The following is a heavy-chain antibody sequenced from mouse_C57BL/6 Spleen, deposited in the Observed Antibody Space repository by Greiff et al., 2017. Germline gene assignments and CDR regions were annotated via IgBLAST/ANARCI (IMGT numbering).Heavy chain of an antibody. CDR2: IYPRSGNT. CDR3: ARRFTTVVASYYFDY. D-gene: IGHD1-1*01. Sequence: VQLQQSGAELARPGASVKLSCKASGYTFTSYGISWVKQRTGQGLEWIGEIYPRSGNTYYNEKFKGKATLTADKSSSTAYKELRSLTSEDSAVYFCARRFTTVVASYYFDYWGQGTTLTVSS. J-gene: IGHJ2*01. V-gene: IGHV1-81*01. CDR1: GYTFTSYG.